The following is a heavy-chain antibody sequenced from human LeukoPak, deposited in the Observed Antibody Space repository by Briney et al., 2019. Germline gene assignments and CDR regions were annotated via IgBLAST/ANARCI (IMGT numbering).Heavy chain of an antibody. CDR1: GGSLSSSSYY. Sequence: KSSETLSLTCTVSGGSLSSSSYYWGWISQPPGKGLEWIGSIYYSGSTYYNPSLKSRVTISVDTSKNQFSLKLSSVTAADTAVYYCARCYYDSSGFPFDYWGQGTLVTVSS. D-gene: IGHD3-22*01. CDR3: ARCYYDSSGFPFDY. CDR2: IYYSGST. J-gene: IGHJ4*02. V-gene: IGHV4-39*01.